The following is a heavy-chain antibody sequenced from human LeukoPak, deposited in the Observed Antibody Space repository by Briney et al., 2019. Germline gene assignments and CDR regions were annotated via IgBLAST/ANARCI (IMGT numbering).Heavy chain of an antibody. CDR2: ISSSSSNT. J-gene: IGHJ4*02. CDR3: VRELPPVVSYYFDY. Sequence: GGSLRLSCAASGFTFSDYYMIWIRQAPGKGLEWVSYISSSSSNTNYADSVKGRFTISRDNSKNTLYLQMNSLRAEDTAVYYCVRELPPVVSYYFDYWGQGTLVTVSS. D-gene: IGHD2-15*01. CDR1: GFTFSDYY. V-gene: IGHV3-11*06.